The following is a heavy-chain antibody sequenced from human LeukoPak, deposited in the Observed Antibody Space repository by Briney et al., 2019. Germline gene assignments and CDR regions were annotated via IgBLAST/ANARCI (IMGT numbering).Heavy chain of an antibody. Sequence: PGRSLRLSCAASGFTFSDYYMSWIRQAPGKGLEWVSYISSSSSYTNYADSVKGRFTISRDNAKNSLYLQMNSLRAEDTAVYYCARKSDYDILTGLFDYWGQGTLVTVSS. CDR2: ISSSSSYT. CDR1: GFTFSDYY. V-gene: IGHV3-11*03. J-gene: IGHJ4*02. D-gene: IGHD3-9*01. CDR3: ARKSDYDILTGLFDY.